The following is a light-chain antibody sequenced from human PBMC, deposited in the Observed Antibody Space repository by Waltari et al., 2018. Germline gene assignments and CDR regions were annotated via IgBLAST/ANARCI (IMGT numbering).Light chain of an antibody. V-gene: IGLV6-57*02. CDR3: HSYVDTYHV. CDR2: EDG. CDR1: SGSIASNY. Sequence: NFVLTQPLSVSESPGKTVTISCTGSSGSIASNYVQWYRQRPGSAPTTVIYEDGRRPSGVPERFSGSIDRSSNSASLTISGLKTEDEGDYYCHSYVDTYHVFGGGTKLTVL. J-gene: IGLJ3*02.